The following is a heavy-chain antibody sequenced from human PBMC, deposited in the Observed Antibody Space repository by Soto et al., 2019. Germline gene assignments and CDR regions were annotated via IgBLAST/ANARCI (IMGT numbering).Heavy chain of an antibody. CDR1: GFTFSSYA. J-gene: IGHJ3*02. CDR3: ARDRIAAAGHDALDI. V-gene: IGHV3-64*01. D-gene: IGHD6-13*01. CDR2: ISSNGGST. Sequence: GGSLRLSCAASGFTFSSYAMHWVRQAPGKGLEYVSAISSNGGSTYYANSVKGRFTISRDNSKNTLYLQMGSLRAEDMAVYYCARDRIAAAGHDALDIWGQGTMVTVSS.